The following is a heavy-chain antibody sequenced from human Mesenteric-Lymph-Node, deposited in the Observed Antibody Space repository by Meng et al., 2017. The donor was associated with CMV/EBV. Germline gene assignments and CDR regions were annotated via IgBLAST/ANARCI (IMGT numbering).Heavy chain of an antibody. Sequence: GESLKISCAASGFTFSSYEMNWVRQAPGKGLEWISSIDSSGSTIYYADSVKGRFTISRGNAKNSLYLQMHSLRAEDTAVYYCAREDITGITFLDAFDIWGQGTMVTVSS. CDR2: IDSSGSTI. J-gene: IGHJ3*02. V-gene: IGHV3-48*03. CDR1: GFTFSSYE. D-gene: IGHD1-7*01. CDR3: AREDITGITFLDAFDI.